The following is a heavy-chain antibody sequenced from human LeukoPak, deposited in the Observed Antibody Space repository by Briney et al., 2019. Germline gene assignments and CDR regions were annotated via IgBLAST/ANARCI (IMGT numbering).Heavy chain of an antibody. CDR1: GGSFSGYY. CDR3: ARSATRRYSYGYGASDY. CDR2: INHSGST. D-gene: IGHD5-18*01. Sequence: PSETLSLTCAVYGGSFSGYYWSWIRQPPGKGLEWIGEINHSGSTNYNPSLKSRVTISVDTSKNQFSLKLSSVTAADTAVYYCARSATRRYSYGYGASDYWGQGTLVTVSS. J-gene: IGHJ4*02. V-gene: IGHV4-34*01.